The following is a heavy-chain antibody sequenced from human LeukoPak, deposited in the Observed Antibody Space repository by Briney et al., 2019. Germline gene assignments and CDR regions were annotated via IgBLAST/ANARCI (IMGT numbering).Heavy chain of an antibody. D-gene: IGHD3-3*01. CDR1: GGSISSYY. V-gene: IGHV4-59*08. J-gene: IGHJ4*02. CDR2: IYYSGST. CDR3: ARHSNYDFWSGYYRYYFDY. Sequence: SETLSLTCTVSGGSISSYYWSWIRQPPGKGLEWIGYIYYSGSTNYNPSLKSRVTISVDTSKNQFSLKLRSVTAADTAVYYCARHSNYDFWSGYYRYYFDYWGQGTLVTVSS.